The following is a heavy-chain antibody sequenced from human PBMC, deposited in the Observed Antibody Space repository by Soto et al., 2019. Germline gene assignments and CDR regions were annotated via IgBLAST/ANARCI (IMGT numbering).Heavy chain of an antibody. CDR1: GGSISSVGYY. Sequence: SETLSLTCIVSGGSISSVGYYWSWVRQHPGTGLEWIGYIYYSGSTSYSPSLESRVTISLDTSKNHFSLTLNSVTAADTAVYYCARGIVVATTAQLYYYGIDVWGQGTTVTVSS. J-gene: IGHJ6*02. CDR2: IYYSGST. CDR3: ARGIVVATTAQLYYYGIDV. V-gene: IGHV4-31*03. D-gene: IGHD2-21*02.